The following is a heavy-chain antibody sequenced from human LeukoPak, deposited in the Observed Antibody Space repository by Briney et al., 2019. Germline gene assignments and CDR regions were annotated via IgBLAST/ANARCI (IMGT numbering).Heavy chain of an antibody. Sequence: XXAVXGGSFSGYYWXWIRQPPGKGLEWIGEINHRGSTNYNPSLTSRVTISVDTSKPQFSLKLSSVTAADTAVYYCARGRTTYDYVWGSYRPPDYWGQGTLVTVSS. J-gene: IGHJ4*02. CDR3: ARGRTTYDYVWGSYRPPDY. V-gene: IGHV4-34*01. CDR2: INHRGST. D-gene: IGHD3-16*02. CDR1: GGSFSGYY.